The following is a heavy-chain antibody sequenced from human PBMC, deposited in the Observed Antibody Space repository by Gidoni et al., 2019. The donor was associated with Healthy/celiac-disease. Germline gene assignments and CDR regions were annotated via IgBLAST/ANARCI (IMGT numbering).Heavy chain of an antibody. CDR3: ARLYGETGY. V-gene: IGHV3-21*01. Sequence: EVQLVESGGGLVKPGGSLRLSCAASGLTFSSYGMNWVRQAPGKGLECVSSISSSSSYIYYADSVKGRFTISRDNAKNSLYLQMNSLRAEDTAVYYCARLYGETGYWGQGTLVTVSS. CDR2: ISSSSSYI. D-gene: IGHD4-17*01. J-gene: IGHJ4*02. CDR1: GLTFSSYG.